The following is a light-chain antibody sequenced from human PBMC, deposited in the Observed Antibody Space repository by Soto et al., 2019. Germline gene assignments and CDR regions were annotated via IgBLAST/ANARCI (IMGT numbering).Light chain of an antibody. Sequence: EIVLTQSPATLSLSPGERATLSCRASQTVSSYLASYQQKPGQAPRLLIYDAFNRATGIPARFSGSGSGTDFTLTISSLEPEDFAVYYCQQRSSWPITFVQETRLEIK. CDR3: QQRSSWPIT. CDR2: DAF. V-gene: IGKV3-11*01. CDR1: QTVSSY. J-gene: IGKJ5*01.